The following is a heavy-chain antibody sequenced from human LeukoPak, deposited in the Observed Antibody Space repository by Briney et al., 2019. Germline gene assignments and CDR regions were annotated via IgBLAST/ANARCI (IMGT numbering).Heavy chain of an antibody. CDR3: ARGGGLDV. V-gene: IGHV3-7*03. CDR1: GFTFSSYW. D-gene: IGHD3-16*01. J-gene: IGHJ6*02. CDR2: INHNGKVS. Sequence: GGSLRLSCAASGFTFSSYWMNWARQAPGKGLEWGASINHNGKVSYYVDSVKGRFTISRENAKNSLYLQMSNLRAEDTAVYFCARGGGLDVWGQGATVTVSS.